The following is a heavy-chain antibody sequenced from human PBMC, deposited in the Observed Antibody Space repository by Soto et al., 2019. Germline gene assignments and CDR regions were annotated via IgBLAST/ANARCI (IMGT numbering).Heavy chain of an antibody. CDR2: IYYSGST. Sequence: SETLSLTCTVSGGSISSGDYYWSWIRQPPGKGLEWVGYIYYSGSTYYNPSLKSRLTISVDTSKTQFSLKLSSVIAADTAVYYCARVRYGGSNRFDPWGQGTLVTVSS. CDR1: GGSISSGDYY. CDR3: ARVRYGGSNRFDP. V-gene: IGHV4-30-4*01. D-gene: IGHD4-17*01. J-gene: IGHJ5*02.